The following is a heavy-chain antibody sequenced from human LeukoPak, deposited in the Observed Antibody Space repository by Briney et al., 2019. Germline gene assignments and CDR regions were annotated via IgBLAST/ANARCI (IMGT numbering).Heavy chain of an antibody. CDR3: ARELGSSWYVLFDY. V-gene: IGHV4-34*01. J-gene: IGHJ4*02. Sequence: KPSETLSLTCDVYGGSFNDYDWTWIRQPPGKGLEWIGEINHSGSTNYNPSLKSRVIISVDTSKNQFSLKLSSVTAADTAVYYCARELGSSWYVLFDYWGQGTLVTVSS. CDR1: GGSFNDYD. CDR2: INHSGST. D-gene: IGHD6-13*01.